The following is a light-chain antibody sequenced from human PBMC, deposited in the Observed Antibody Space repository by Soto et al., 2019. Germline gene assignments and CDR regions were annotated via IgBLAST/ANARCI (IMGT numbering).Light chain of an antibody. V-gene: IGLV2-14*01. CDR3: SSYTSSSTVV. CDR2: EVS. J-gene: IGLJ2*01. Sequence: QSALTQPASVSGSPGQSITISCTGTGSDVGYYNYVSWYQQYPGKAPKLIIYEVSNRPSGVSNRFSGSKSGNTASLTISGLQAEDEADYYCSSYTSSSTVVFGGGTKLTVL. CDR1: GSDVGYYNY.